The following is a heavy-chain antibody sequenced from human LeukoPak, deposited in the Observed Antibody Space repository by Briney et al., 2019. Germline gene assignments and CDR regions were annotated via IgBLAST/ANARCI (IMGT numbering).Heavy chain of an antibody. CDR3: ARGRSGRSYCSSTSCQDWFDP. D-gene: IGHD2-2*01. V-gene: IGHV1-8*01. CDR1: GYTFTSYD. Sequence: ASVKVSCKASGYTFTSYDINWVRQATGQGLEWMGWMNPNSGNTGYAQKFQGRVTMTRNTSISTAYMELSSLRSEDTAVYYCARGRSGRSYCSSTSCQDWFDPWGQGTLVTVSS. CDR2: MNPNSGNT. J-gene: IGHJ5*02.